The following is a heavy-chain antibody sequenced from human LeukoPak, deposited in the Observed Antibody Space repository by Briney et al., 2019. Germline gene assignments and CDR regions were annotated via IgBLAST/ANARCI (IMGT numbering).Heavy chain of an antibody. CDR1: GFTFSSYG. CDR2: IRYDGSNK. V-gene: IGHV3-30*02. J-gene: IGHJ4*02. D-gene: IGHD3-10*01. Sequence: GGSLRLSCAASGFTFSSYGMHWVRQAPGKGLEWVAFIRYDGSNKYYADSVKGRFTISRDNSKNTLYLQMNSLRAEDTAVYYCAKGALVRGVQGPFDYWGQGTLVTVSS. CDR3: AKGALVRGVQGPFDY.